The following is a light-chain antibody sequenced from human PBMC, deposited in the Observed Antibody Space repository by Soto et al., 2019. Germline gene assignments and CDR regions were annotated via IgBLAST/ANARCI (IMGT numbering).Light chain of an antibody. CDR3: QQYNKWPPIT. CDR1: QSVGGD. V-gene: IGKV3-15*01. CDR2: DIS. Sequence: EIVMTQSPATLSVSPGERATLSSRASQSVGGDLAWYQQKPGQAPRLLMYDISTRASGIPTRFTGGGSGTEFTLTISSLRSEDLAIYYCQQYNKWPPITFGQGTRLEIK. J-gene: IGKJ5*01.